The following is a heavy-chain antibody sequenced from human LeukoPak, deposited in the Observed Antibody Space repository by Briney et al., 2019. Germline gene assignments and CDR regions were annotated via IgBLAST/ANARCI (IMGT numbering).Heavy chain of an antibody. V-gene: IGHV3-30*02. D-gene: IGHD5-24*01. CDR1: GFTFSSYG. CDR3: ARDRRDGHNLLDY. Sequence: PGGSLRLSCAASGFTFSSYGMHWVRQAPGKGLEWVAFIRYDGSNKYYADSVKGRFTISRDNSKNTLYLQMNSLRAEDTGVYYCARDRRDGHNLLDYWGQGTLVTVSS. CDR2: IRYDGSNK. J-gene: IGHJ4*02.